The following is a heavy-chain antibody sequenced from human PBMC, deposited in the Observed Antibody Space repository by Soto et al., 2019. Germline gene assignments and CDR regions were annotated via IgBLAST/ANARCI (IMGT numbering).Heavy chain of an antibody. Sequence: XGSLRLSCAAAGFTFSSYAMHWVRQAPGKGLDWVAVISYDGSNKYYADSVKGRFTISRDNSKNTLYLQMNSLRAEDTAVYYCAREFLEWLPPPGGWFDHWGQGPLVTVSS. V-gene: IGHV3-30-3*01. CDR1: GFTFSSYA. CDR2: ISYDGSNK. CDR3: AREFLEWLPPPGGWFDH. D-gene: IGHD3-3*01. J-gene: IGHJ5*02.